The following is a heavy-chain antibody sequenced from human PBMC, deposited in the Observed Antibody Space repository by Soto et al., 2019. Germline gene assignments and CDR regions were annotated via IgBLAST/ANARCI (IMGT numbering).Heavy chain of an antibody. CDR3: AKSDGGFDY. J-gene: IGHJ4*02. CDR2: VSGSGGTT. V-gene: IGHV3-23*01. CDR1: GFTFSSYA. Sequence: EVQLLESGGGLVQPGGSLRLSCAASGFTFSSYAISWVRQAPGKGLGWVSAVSGSGGTTYYADSVKGRFTISRDNSKNTLSLQMNSLRAEDTAVYYCAKSDGGFDYWGQGTLVTVSS. D-gene: IGHD2-21*02.